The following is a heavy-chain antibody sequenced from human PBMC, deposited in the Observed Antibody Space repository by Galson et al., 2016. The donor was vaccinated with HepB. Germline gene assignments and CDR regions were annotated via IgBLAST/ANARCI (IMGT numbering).Heavy chain of an antibody. V-gene: IGHV3-33*01. CDR1: GFNFSTFG. CDR3: AGGDYFDIALDN. CDR2: IWFDGSRK. Sequence: SLRLSCATSGFNFSTFGMHWVRQAPGKGLEWVAVIWFDGSRKSYADSVKGRFTVSRDNSKSTLYLQMNSLRVEDTAVYYCAGGDYFDIALDNWGQGTRVTVSS. J-gene: IGHJ4*02. D-gene: IGHD3-22*01.